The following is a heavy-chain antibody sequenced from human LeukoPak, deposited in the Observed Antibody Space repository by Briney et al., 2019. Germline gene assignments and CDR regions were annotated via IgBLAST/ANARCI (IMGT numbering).Heavy chain of an antibody. D-gene: IGHD5-12*01. CDR3: ARRTGSGYDTP. CDR2: IYYSGST. Sequence: PSETLSLTCTVSGGSISSYYWSWIRQPPGKGLEWIGYIYYSGSTNYNPSLKSRVTISVDTSKNQFSLKRSSVTAADTAVYYCARRTGSGYDTPWGQGTLVTVSS. J-gene: IGHJ5*02. V-gene: IGHV4-59*08. CDR1: GGSISSYY.